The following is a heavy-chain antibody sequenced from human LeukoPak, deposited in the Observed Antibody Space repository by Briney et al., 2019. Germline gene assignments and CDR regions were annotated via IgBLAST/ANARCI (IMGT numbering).Heavy chain of an antibody. J-gene: IGHJ4*02. D-gene: IGHD6-6*01. V-gene: IGHV4-39*01. CDR3: ARHEYSSSSPFDY. CDR1: GGSISSSSYY. Sequence: PSETLSLTCTVSGGSISSSSYYWGWIRQPPGKGLEWIGSIYYSGSTYYNPSLKSRATISVDTSKNQFSLKLSSVTAADTAVYYCARHEYSSSSPFDYWGQGTLVTVSS. CDR2: IYYSGST.